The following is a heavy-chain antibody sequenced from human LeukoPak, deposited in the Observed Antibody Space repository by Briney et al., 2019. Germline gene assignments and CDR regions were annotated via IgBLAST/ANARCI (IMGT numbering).Heavy chain of an antibody. V-gene: IGHV4-38-2*02. Sequence: SETLSLTCTVSGYSISSGYYWGWIRQPPGKGLEWIGSIYHSGSTYYSPSLKSRVTISVDTSKNQFSLKLSSVTAADTAVYYCARVVVAAATLDAFDIWGQGTMVTVSS. CDR2: IYHSGST. CDR1: GYSISSGYY. D-gene: IGHD2-15*01. J-gene: IGHJ3*02. CDR3: ARVVVAAATLDAFDI.